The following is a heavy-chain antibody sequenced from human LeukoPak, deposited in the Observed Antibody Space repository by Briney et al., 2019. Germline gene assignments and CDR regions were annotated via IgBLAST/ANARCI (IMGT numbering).Heavy chain of an antibody. CDR3: ATGGNIVVVPAHRAEYFQH. D-gene: IGHD2-2*01. Sequence: SVKVSCKASGGTFSSYAISWVRQAPGQGLEWMGRIIPILGTANYAQKFQGRVSITADESTSTAYMELSSLRSEDTAVYYCATGGNIVVVPAHRAEYFQHWGQGTLVTVSS. CDR1: GGTFSSYA. V-gene: IGHV1-69*11. CDR2: IIPILGTA. J-gene: IGHJ1*01.